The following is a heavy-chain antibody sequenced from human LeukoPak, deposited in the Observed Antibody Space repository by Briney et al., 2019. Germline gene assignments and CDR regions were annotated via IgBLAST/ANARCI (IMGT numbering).Heavy chain of an antibody. Sequence: KPGGSQRLSCAASGFTFNTYSMNWVRQAPGKGLEWVSSISSSSSYIDYADSGKGRFTISRDNARNSLYLQMNSLRVEDTAVYYCARGGSGTYFLDSWGQGTLVTVSS. J-gene: IGHJ4*02. CDR2: ISSSSSYI. CDR3: ARGGSGTYFLDS. D-gene: IGHD1-26*01. V-gene: IGHV3-21*01. CDR1: GFTFNTYS.